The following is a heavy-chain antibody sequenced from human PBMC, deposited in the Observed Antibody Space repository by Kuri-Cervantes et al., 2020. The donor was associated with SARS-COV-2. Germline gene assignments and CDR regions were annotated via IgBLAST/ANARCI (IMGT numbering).Heavy chain of an antibody. Sequence: SETLSLTCTVSGGSISDYNWNWIRQPPGKGLEWIGYISYSGSTLYIPSLKSRVTISIDTSKKQFSLKLSSVTAADTAVYYCASPPLFSDSSGYFLYWGQGTLVTVSS. CDR1: GGSISDYN. J-gene: IGHJ4*02. V-gene: IGHV4-59*01. CDR2: ISYSGST. CDR3: ASPPLFSDSSGYFLY. D-gene: IGHD3-22*01.